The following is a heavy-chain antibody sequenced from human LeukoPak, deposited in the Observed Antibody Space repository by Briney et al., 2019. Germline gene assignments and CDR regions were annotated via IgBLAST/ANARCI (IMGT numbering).Heavy chain of an antibody. J-gene: IGHJ4*02. CDR2: TYYRSKWYN. V-gene: IGHV6-1*01. D-gene: IGHD1-20*01. Sequence: SQTLSLTCAISGDSVSSNSAIWNWIRQSPSRGLEWLGRTYYRSKWYNDYAVSVKSRITINPDTSTNQLSLQLNSVTPEDTATYYCVRGGAIRVTGMTPFDYWGQGTLVTVSS. CDR1: GDSVSSNSAI. CDR3: VRGGAIRVTGMTPFDY.